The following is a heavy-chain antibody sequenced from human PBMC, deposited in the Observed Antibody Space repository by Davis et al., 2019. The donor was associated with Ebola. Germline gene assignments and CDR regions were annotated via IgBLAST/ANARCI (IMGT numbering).Heavy chain of an antibody. CDR2: IKQDGSEK. J-gene: IGHJ4*02. CDR1: GFTFSSYW. D-gene: IGHD5-12*01. CDR3: ARRGYSALD. V-gene: IGHV3-7*03. Sequence: GESLKISCAASGFTFSSYWMDWVRQAPGKGLEWVANIKQDGSEKYYVDSVKGRFTISRDNAKNSLYLQMNSLRAEDTAVYYCARRGYSALDWGQGTLVTVSS.